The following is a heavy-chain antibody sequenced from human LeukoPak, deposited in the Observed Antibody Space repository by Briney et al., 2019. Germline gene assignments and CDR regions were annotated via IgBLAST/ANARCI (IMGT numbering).Heavy chain of an antibody. D-gene: IGHD5-18*01. CDR1: GGPFSGYY. Sequence: SSETLSLTCAVYGGPFSGYYWSWIRQPPGKGLEWIGEINHSGSTNYNPSLKSRVTISVDTSKNQFSLKLSSVTAADTAVYYCARVNTAMVTESDYWGQGTLVTVSS. CDR3: ARVNTAMVTESDY. CDR2: INHSGST. V-gene: IGHV4-34*01. J-gene: IGHJ4*02.